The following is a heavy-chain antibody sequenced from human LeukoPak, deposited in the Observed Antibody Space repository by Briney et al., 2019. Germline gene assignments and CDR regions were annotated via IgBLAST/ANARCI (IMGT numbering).Heavy chain of an antibody. J-gene: IGHJ4*02. CDR3: AGVMVRGAPGDY. Sequence: GGSLRLPCVASEFTFSNYAMSWVGQPPGKGLERVSSISGSGGTTLYAHSVKGRFTISRDNSKNTLYLQMNSLRAEDTAVYYCAGVMVRGAPGDYWGQGTLVTVSS. V-gene: IGHV3-23*01. D-gene: IGHD3-10*01. CDR2: ISGSGGTT. CDR1: EFTFSNYA.